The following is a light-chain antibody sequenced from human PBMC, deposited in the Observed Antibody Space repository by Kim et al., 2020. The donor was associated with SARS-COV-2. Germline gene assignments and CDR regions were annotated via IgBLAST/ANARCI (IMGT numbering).Light chain of an antibody. J-gene: IGLJ2*01. CDR2: SND. Sequence: GQNSIISCSGRTANIVSNTVNWYQQLPGTAPQLLIYSNDQRPSGVPDRFSASKSGNSASLAITGLQSDDEADYFCAVWDDTLSGVAFGGGTQLTVL. CDR3: AVWDDTLSGVA. CDR1: TANIVSNT. V-gene: IGLV1-44*01.